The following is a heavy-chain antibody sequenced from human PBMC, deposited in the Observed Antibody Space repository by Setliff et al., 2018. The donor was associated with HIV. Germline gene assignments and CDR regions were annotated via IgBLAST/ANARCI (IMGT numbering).Heavy chain of an antibody. CDR1: GDSISSYY. Sequence: KTSETLSLTCTVSGDSISSYYWSWIRQTAGKGREWIGRIYTSGTTNYNPSLKRRVTMSVDTSKNQFSLKLSSVTAADTAVYYCARNFWNGPPDYYYYGLDVWGQGTTVTVSS. CDR2: IYTSGTT. CDR3: ARNFWNGPPDYYYYGLDV. J-gene: IGHJ6*02. V-gene: IGHV4-4*07. D-gene: IGHD3-3*01.